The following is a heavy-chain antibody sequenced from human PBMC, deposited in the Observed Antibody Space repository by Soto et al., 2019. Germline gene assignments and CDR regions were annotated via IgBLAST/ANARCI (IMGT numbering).Heavy chain of an antibody. Sequence: QVQLQESGPGLVKPSQTLSLTCTVSGGSISTGGNYWSWIRQHPGKGLEWIGHIYHSGSTYYNPSIRCRVTISVDTSKIQFSLKLSSVTAADTAVYYCARARGYCSGGSCYCWFDPWGQGTLVTVSS. CDR2: IYHSGST. CDR1: GGSISTGGNY. CDR3: ARARGYCSGGSCYCWFDP. D-gene: IGHD2-15*01. J-gene: IGHJ5*02. V-gene: IGHV4-31*03.